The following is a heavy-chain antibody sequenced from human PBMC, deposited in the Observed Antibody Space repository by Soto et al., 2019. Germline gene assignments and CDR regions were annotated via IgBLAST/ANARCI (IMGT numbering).Heavy chain of an antibody. CDR3: APSLTTVVTRGAFDI. CDR1: GFTFSSYA. CDR2: ISYDGSNK. J-gene: IGHJ3*02. V-gene: IGHV3-30-3*01. D-gene: IGHD4-17*01. Sequence: QVQLVESGGGVVQPGRSLRLSCAASGFTFSSYAMHWVRQAPGKGLEWVAVISYDGSNKYYADSVKGRFTISRDNSKNTLYLQMNSLRAEDTAVYYCAPSLTTVVTRGAFDIWGPGTMVTVSS.